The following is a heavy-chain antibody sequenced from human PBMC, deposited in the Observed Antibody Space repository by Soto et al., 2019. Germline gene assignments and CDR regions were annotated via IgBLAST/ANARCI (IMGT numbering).Heavy chain of an antibody. Sequence: EVQLVESGGGLVQPGGSLRLSCAASGFTFNRYWMGWVRQAPGKGLEWLANIKQDGSEKYYVDSVRGRFTILRDNVENSVFLQMNSLRAEDTAIYYCTRTISVLPGDEYWGQGTLVTVSS. CDR1: GFTFNRYW. V-gene: IGHV3-7*01. CDR3: TRTISVLPGDEY. CDR2: IKQDGSEK. D-gene: IGHD4-17*01. J-gene: IGHJ4*02.